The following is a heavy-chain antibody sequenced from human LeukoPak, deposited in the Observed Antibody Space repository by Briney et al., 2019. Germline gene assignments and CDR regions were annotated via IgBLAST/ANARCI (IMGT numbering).Heavy chain of an antibody. D-gene: IGHD4-11*01. J-gene: IGHJ6*03. CDR1: GFTFRSHG. CDR2: IKQDGSEK. V-gene: IGHV3-7*01. Sequence: GGSLRLSCAASGFTFRSHGMNWVRQAPGKGLEWVANIKQDGSEKHYVDSVKGRFTISRDNAKNSLYLQMSSLRAEDTAVYYCTRVEETATTAAIIRKYSYYYYYMDVWGKGNTVTVSS. CDR3: TRVEETATTAAIIRKYSYYYYYMDV.